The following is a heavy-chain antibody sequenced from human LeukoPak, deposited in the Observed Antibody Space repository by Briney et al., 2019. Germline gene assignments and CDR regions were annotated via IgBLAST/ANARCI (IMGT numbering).Heavy chain of an antibody. J-gene: IGHJ6*02. CDR1: GFTFSTYA. D-gene: IGHD1-26*01. V-gene: IGHV3-30*04. CDR3: AREGVGGMDV. CDR2: ISYDGRNQ. Sequence: GRSLRLSCAVSGFTFSTYAMHWVRQAPGKGLEWVAVISYDGRNQKYADSAKGGFTISRDNSKNTLYLQKNSLRAEDTAVYYCAREGVGGMDVWGQGTTVTVSS.